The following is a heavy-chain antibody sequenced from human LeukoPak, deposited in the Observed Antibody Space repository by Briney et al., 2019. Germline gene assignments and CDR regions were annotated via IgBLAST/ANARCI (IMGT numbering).Heavy chain of an antibody. J-gene: IGHJ6*02. Sequence: PGRSLRLSCAASGFTFDDYAMHWVRQAPGKGLEWVSGISWNSGSIGYADSVKGRFTISRDNAKNSLYLQMNSLRAEDTAVYYCARSGTDDPYYYYYGMDVWGQGTTVTVSS. V-gene: IGHV3-9*01. CDR2: ISWNSGSI. CDR3: ARSGTDDPYYYYYGMDV. D-gene: IGHD6-25*01. CDR1: GFTFDDYA.